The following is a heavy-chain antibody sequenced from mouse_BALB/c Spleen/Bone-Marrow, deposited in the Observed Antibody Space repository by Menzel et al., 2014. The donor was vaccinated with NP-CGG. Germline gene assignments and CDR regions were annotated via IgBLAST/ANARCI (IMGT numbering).Heavy chain of an antibody. V-gene: IGHV1-54*03. D-gene: IGHD2-14*01. CDR3: ANRYDHAMDY. CDR2: INPGSGGT. Sequence: VQLQQSGAELARPGTSVKVSCKASGYAFTNYLIEWVKQRPGQGLEWIGVINPGSGGTNYNEKFKGKATLTADKSSSTAYMQLSSLTSDDSAVYFCANRYDHAMDYWGQGTSVTVSS. CDR1: GYAFTNYL. J-gene: IGHJ4*01.